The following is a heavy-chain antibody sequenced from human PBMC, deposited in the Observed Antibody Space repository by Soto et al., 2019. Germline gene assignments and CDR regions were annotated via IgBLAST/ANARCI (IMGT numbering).Heavy chain of an antibody. D-gene: IGHD3-22*01. Sequence: EVQLLESGGGLVQPGGSLRLSCAASGFTFSSYAMSWVRQAPGKGLEWVSAISGSGGSTYYADSVKGRFTISRDNSKNTLYLQMNSLRAEDTAVYYCAKAKSNYYYDSSGTSRDAFDICGQGTMVTVSS. V-gene: IGHV3-23*01. CDR3: AKAKSNYYYDSSGTSRDAFDI. J-gene: IGHJ3*02. CDR2: ISGSGGST. CDR1: GFTFSSYA.